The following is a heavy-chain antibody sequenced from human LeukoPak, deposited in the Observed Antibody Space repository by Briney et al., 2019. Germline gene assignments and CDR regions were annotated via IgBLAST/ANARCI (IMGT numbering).Heavy chain of an antibody. CDR2: NSHRGNT. CDR3: ARVLAVDGNYHYSFGLDV. CDR1: GASFSDYY. V-gene: IGHV4-34*01. Sequence: SETLSLTCTVYGASFSDYYWWSWIRHPPGKGLEWIRENSHRGNTKYKPSLKSRVTISLDTSKKQFSLKVDSLTAADTAVYYCARVLAVDGNYHYSFGLDVGGEGTTVTVS. J-gene: IGHJ6*02. D-gene: IGHD2-15*01.